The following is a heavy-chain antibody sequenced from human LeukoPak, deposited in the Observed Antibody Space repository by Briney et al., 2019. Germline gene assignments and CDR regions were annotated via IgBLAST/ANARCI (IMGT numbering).Heavy chain of an antibody. Sequence: GGSLRLSCAASGFTFSSSAMSWVRQAPGKGLEWVSAISNNGGYTYYADSVQGRFTISRDNSKNTLYLQMNSLRAEDTAVYYCARDLGADYGDYVENWFDPWGQGTLVTVSS. CDR2: ISNNGGYT. V-gene: IGHV3-23*01. J-gene: IGHJ5*02. CDR1: GFTFSSSA. D-gene: IGHD4-17*01. CDR3: ARDLGADYGDYVENWFDP.